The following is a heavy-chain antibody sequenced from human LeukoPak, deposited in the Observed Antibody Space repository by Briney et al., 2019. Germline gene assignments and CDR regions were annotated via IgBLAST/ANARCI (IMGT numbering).Heavy chain of an antibody. CDR2: LDVEDDEP. CDR3: ATEATSPDYNYYMDV. Sequence: ASVKVSCKVSGHRLSELSMHWVRQAPGKGLEWMGGLDVEDDEPIYAQKFQGRVIMTEDTSTDTAYMELSSLRSEDTAVYYCATEATSPDYNYYMDVWGKGTTVTVSS. D-gene: IGHD2-2*01. CDR1: GHRLSELS. J-gene: IGHJ6*03. V-gene: IGHV1-24*01.